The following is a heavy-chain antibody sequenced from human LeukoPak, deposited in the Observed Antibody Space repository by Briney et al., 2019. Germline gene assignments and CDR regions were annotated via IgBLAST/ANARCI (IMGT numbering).Heavy chain of an antibody. V-gene: IGHV3-30*02. CDR1: GFTFSSYG. CDR2: IRSDGSTK. J-gene: IGHJ4*02. Sequence: GGSLRLSCAASGFTFSSYGMHWVRQAPGKGLEWVAFIRSDGSTKYFADSVKGRFTISRDNSKNTLYLQMNSLRAEDTAVYYCAKDQLLGGSYTFDYWGQGTLVTVSS. CDR3: AKDQLLGGSYTFDY. D-gene: IGHD1-26*01.